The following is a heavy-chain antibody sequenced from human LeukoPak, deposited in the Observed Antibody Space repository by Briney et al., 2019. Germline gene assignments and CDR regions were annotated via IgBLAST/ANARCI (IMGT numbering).Heavy chain of an antibody. D-gene: IGHD1-26*01. CDR3: ARYSGSHYAFDI. V-gene: IGHV4-59*04. CDR2: IYYNGKT. J-gene: IGHJ3*02. CDR1: GGSISTYY. Sequence: SETLSLTCTVSGGSISTYYWSWIRQPPGEGLVWIGNIYYNGKTFYNESVKSRVTISVDTSKNQFSLKLNSVTAADTALFYCARYSGSHYAFDIWGQGTMVTVSS.